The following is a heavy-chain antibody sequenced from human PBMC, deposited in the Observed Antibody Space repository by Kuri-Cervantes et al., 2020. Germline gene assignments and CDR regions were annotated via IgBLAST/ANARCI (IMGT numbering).Heavy chain of an antibody. V-gene: IGHV3-23*01. D-gene: IGHD2-2*01. CDR1: GFTFSSYA. CDR3: LVPAATSWPLDV. CDR2: ISGSGGST. J-gene: IGHJ6*02. Sequence: LSLTCAASGFTFSSYAMSWVRQAPGKGLEWVSAISGSGGSTYYADSVKGRFTISRDNAKNSLYLQMNSLRAEDTAVYYCLVPAATSWPLDVWGQGTTVTVSS.